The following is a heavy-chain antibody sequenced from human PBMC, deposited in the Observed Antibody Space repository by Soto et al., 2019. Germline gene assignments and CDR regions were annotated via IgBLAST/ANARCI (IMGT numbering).Heavy chain of an antibody. CDR3: SHRPSGWYLFDY. J-gene: IGHJ4*02. D-gene: IGHD6-19*01. V-gene: IGHV2-5*01. CDR2: IYWNDDK. CDR1: GFSLSTSGLG. Sequence: QITLKESGPTLVRPTQTLTLTCTFSGFSLSTSGLGVGWIRQPPGKALEWLALIYWNDDKRYRPSLKARLTITKYTSKDQVVRTMTNMDPVDTATYYCSHRPSGWYLFDYWGQGTLVTVSS.